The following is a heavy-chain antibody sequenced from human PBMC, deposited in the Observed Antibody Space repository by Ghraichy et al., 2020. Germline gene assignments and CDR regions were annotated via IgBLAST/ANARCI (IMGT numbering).Heavy chain of an antibody. CDR2: ISNDGSAT. V-gene: IGHV3-74*03. Sequence: GGSLRLSCAASGFTFSSFWMHWVRQAPGKGLVWVSGISNDGSATTYAHSVKGRFTISRDNAKNTLYLQMNSLRAEDTAVYYCARARTIYGVVTTFDYWGQGTQVTLSS. CDR3: ARARTIYGVVTTFDY. CDR1: GFTFSSFW. J-gene: IGHJ4*02. D-gene: IGHD3-3*01.